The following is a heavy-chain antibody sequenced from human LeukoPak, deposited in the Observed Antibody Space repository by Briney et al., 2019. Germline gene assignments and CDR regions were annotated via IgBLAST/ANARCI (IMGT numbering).Heavy chain of an antibody. V-gene: IGHV3-15*01. CDR3: AKDTYRLDAFDI. CDR1: VCIFSNAW. CDR2: IKSKTDGGTT. J-gene: IGHJ3*02. Sequence: PGGSLRLSCEVSVCIFSNAWMTWVRQAPGKGGEGVGRIKSKTDGGTTAYAAPVKGRFSISRDDSKNTLYLQTNSLKIEDTAVYYCAKDTYRLDAFDIWGQGTMVTVSS. D-gene: IGHD2-21*01.